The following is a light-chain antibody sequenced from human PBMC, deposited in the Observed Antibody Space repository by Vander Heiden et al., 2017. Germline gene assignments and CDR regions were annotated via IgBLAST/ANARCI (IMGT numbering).Light chain of an antibody. J-gene: IGKJ2*01. Sequence: EIVMTQSPATVSVSPGERATLSCRASQSVSSNLAWYQQKPGQAPRLLIYGASTRATGIPARFSGSGSGTEFTLPISSLQSEDFAVYYCQQYNNWPPYTFGQGSKLEIK. CDR2: GAS. V-gene: IGKV3-15*01. CDR3: QQYNNWPPYT. CDR1: QSVSSN.